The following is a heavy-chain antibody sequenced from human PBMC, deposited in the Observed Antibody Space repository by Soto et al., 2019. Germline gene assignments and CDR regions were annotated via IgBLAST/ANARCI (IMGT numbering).Heavy chain of an antibody. CDR3: AGPLGYCSSTSCYSYYGMDV. CDR1: GFTFISYA. V-gene: IGHV3-30-3*01. Sequence: GGSLRLSCAASGFTFISYAIHWVRQSPGKGLEWVAVISYDGSNKYYADSVKGRFTISRDNSKNTLYLQMNSLRAEDTAVYYCAGPLGYCSSTSCYSYYGMDVWGQGTTVTVSS. J-gene: IGHJ6*02. CDR2: ISYDGSNK. D-gene: IGHD2-2*02.